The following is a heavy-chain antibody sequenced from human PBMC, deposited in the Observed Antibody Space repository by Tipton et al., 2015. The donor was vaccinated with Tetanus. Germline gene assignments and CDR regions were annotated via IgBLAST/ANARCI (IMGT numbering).Heavy chain of an antibody. CDR3: ARGRGITVIEVDAAFDY. J-gene: IGHJ4*02. CDR1: GYTFTGYF. CDR2: MDPGTGAK. V-gene: IGHV1-2*02. Sequence: QLVQSGAEVKKPGASVKVSCKASGYTFTGYFMHWVRQAPGQGLEWMGWMDPGTGAKQSAQKFRGRVTMTRDTSFNTAYMELRRLESDDTAVYYCARGRGITVIEVDAAFDYWGQGTLVTVSS. D-gene: IGHD3-22*01.